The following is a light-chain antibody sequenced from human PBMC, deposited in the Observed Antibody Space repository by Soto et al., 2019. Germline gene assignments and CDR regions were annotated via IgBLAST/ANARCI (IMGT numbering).Light chain of an antibody. CDR1: ESVAGY. CDR3: QQRNVWPPIT. J-gene: IGKJ5*01. CDR2: DAS. V-gene: IGKV3-11*01. Sequence: EIVLTQSPATLSLSPGEGATLSCRASESVAGYLAWYQQKPGLPPRLVVFDASNRANGVPARFGGSGSGTDFTLTINSLEPEDFAVYYCQQRNVWPPITFGQGTRLEIK.